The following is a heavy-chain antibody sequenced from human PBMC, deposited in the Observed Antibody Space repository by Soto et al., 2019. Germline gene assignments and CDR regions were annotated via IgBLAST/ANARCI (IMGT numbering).Heavy chain of an antibody. J-gene: IGHJ6*01. Sequence: QVQLVESGGGVVQPGRSLRLSCAASGFTFSSYAMHWVRQAPGKGLEWVAVISYDGSNKYYADSVKGRFTISRDNSKNTLYLQMNSLRAEDTAVYYCARQERITIFGVVTQYGMDVW. V-gene: IGHV3-30-3*01. CDR1: GFTFSSYA. CDR2: ISYDGSNK. CDR3: ARQERITIFGVVTQYGMDV. D-gene: IGHD3-3*01.